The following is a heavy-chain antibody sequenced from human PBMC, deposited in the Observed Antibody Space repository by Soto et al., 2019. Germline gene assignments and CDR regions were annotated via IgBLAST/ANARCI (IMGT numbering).Heavy chain of an antibody. CDR2: INHSGST. Sequence: PSETLSLTCAVYGGSFSGYYWSWIRQPPGKGLEWIGEINHSGSTNYNPSLKSRVTISVDTSKNQFSLKLSSVTAADTAVYYCARAPTYYDILTGYQDYYYYGMDVWGQGTTVTVS. CDR1: GGSFSGYY. V-gene: IGHV4-34*01. J-gene: IGHJ6*02. D-gene: IGHD3-9*01. CDR3: ARAPTYYDILTGYQDYYYYGMDV.